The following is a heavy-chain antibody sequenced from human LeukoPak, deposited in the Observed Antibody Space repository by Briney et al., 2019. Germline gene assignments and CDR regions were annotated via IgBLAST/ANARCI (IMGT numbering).Heavy chain of an antibody. CDR3: ARGHSSGWYGAYYYYGMDV. CDR2: INPSDGTT. V-gene: IGHV1-46*01. D-gene: IGHD6-19*01. Sequence: ASVKVSCKASGYTFTSYYIHWVRQAPGQGLEWMGTINPSDGTTAYAQKFQGTVTMTRDTSTSSVYMELSSLRSEDTALYYCARGHSSGWYGAYYYYGMDVWGQGTTVTVSS. CDR1: GYTFTSYY. J-gene: IGHJ6*02.